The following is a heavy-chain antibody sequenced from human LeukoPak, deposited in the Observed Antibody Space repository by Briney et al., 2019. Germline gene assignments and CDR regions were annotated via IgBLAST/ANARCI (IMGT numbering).Heavy chain of an antibody. V-gene: IGHV6-1*01. Sequence: SQTLSLTCAISGDSVSRNSAAWNWIRQSPSRGLEWLGRTYYRSKWYSDYAVSVESRITISPDTSKNQFSLQLNSVTPEDTAVYYCARDTDGVCNGGSCYSRGFDLRGQGIMVTVSS. D-gene: IGHD2-15*01. CDR2: TYYRSKWYS. CDR3: ARDTDGVCNGGSCYSRGFDL. J-gene: IGHJ3*01. CDR1: GDSVSRNSAA.